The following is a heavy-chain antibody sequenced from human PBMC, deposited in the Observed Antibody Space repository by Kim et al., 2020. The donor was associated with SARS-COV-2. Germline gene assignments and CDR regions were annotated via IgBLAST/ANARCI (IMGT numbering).Heavy chain of an antibody. CDR3: AREGPGGLQLFDP. CDR2: IYYSGST. Sequence: SETLSLTCTVSGGSVSSGSYYWSWIRQPPGKGLEWIGYIYYSGSTNYNPSLKSRVTISVDTSKNQFSLKLSSVTAADTAVYYCAREGPGGLQLFDPWGQGTLVTVSS. CDR1: GGSVSSGSYY. V-gene: IGHV4-61*01. J-gene: IGHJ5*02. D-gene: IGHD5-12*01.